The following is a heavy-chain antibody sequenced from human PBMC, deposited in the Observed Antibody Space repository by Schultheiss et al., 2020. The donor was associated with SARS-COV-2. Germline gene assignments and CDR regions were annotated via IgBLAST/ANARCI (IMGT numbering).Heavy chain of an antibody. CDR2: ISYDGNNK. Sequence: GESLKISCAASGFTFSSYAMSWVRQAPGKGLEWVALISYDGNNKYYADSVKGRFTISRDNSKNTLYLQMNSLRAEDTAVYYCARDSGSYLLYGMDVWGQGTTVTVSS. CDR3: ARDSGSYLLYGMDV. V-gene: IGHV3-30*04. J-gene: IGHJ6*02. D-gene: IGHD1-26*01. CDR1: GFTFSSYA.